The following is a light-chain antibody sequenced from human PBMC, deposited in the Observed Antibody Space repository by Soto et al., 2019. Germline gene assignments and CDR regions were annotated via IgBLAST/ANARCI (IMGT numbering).Light chain of an antibody. CDR3: WSYADSSRIYV. Sequence: QSALTQPASVSGSPGQSITISCTGTSSDVGSYNLVSWYQQHPGKAPKLMIYEGSKRPSGISNRFSGSKSGNTASLTISGLQAEDEAEYYCWSYADSSRIYVFGSGTKLTVL. V-gene: IGLV2-23*01. J-gene: IGLJ1*01. CDR2: EGS. CDR1: SSDVGSYNL.